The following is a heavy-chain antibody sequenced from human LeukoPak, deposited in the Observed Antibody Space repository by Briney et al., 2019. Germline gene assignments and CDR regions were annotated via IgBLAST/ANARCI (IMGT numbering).Heavy chain of an antibody. CDR1: GYTFTSYD. CDR3: ARSAPYCSGGSCYRRWFDP. J-gene: IGHJ5*02. CDR2: MNPNSGNT. Sequence: APVNVSCKASGYTFTSYDINWVRQATGQGLEWMGWMNPNSGNTGYAQKFQGRVTMTRNTSISTAYMELSSLRSEDTAVYYCARSAPYCSGGSCYRRWFDPWGQGTLVTVSS. D-gene: IGHD2-15*01. V-gene: IGHV1-8*01.